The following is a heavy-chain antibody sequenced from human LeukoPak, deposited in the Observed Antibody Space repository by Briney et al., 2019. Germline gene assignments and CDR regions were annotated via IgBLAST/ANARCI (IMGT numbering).Heavy chain of an antibody. CDR3: ARGQQQLVRGYYYGMDV. J-gene: IGHJ6*02. Sequence: AASVKVSCKASGYTFTGYYMHWVRQAPGQGLEWMGWINPNSGGTNYAQKFQGWVTMTRDTSISTAYMELSRLRSDDTAVYYCARGQQQLVRGYYYGMDVWGQGTTVTVSS. CDR2: INPNSGGT. CDR1: GYTFTGYY. V-gene: IGHV1-2*04. D-gene: IGHD6-13*01.